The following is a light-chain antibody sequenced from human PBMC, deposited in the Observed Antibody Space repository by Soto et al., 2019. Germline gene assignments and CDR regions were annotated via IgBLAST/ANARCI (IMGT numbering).Light chain of an antibody. Sequence: DIKMTQSPSTLSASVGDRVTITCRASQSVSRWLAWYKHKPGKAPKLLIYKASTLKSGVPSRFTGSGSGTEFTLTISSLKPDDFATYYCQQYDSNSTFGQGTRLEN. CDR2: KAS. V-gene: IGKV1-5*03. CDR3: QQYDSNST. J-gene: IGKJ5*01. CDR1: QSVSRW.